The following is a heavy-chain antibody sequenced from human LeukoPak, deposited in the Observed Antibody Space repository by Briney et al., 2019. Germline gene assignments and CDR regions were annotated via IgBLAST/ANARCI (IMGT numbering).Heavy chain of an antibody. J-gene: IGHJ4*02. CDR2: INQGGSVK. Sequence: PGGSLRLSCVASGFTFSNYWMSWVRQAPGKGLEWVANINQGGSVKNYVDSVKGRFTISRDNAKNSLFVEMNSVRAEDTAVYYCARGGDNSDWFPAGWGQGTLVTVSS. D-gene: IGHD6-19*01. CDR1: GFTFSNYW. CDR3: ARGGDNSDWFPAG. V-gene: IGHV3-7*01.